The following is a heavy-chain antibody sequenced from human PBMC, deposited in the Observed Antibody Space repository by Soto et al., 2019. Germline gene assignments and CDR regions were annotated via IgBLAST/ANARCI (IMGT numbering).Heavy chain of an antibody. D-gene: IGHD7-27*01. CDR3: ASLVRAGDLNQDFDY. CDR1: GYTFTSYY. V-gene: IGHV1-46*01. CDR2: INPSGGST. Sequence: ASVKVSCKASGYTFTSYYMHWVRQAPGQGLEWMGIINPSGGSTSYAQKFQGRVTMTRDTSTSTVYMELNSLRAEDTAVYYCASLVRAGDLNQDFDYWGQGTLVTVSS. J-gene: IGHJ4*02.